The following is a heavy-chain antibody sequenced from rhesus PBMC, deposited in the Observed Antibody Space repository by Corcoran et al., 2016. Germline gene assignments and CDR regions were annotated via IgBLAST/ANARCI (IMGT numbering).Heavy chain of an antibody. J-gene: IGHJ4*01. V-gene: IGHV4-173*01. Sequence: QLQLQESGPGLVKPSETLSLTCAVSVGSISNNYWSWIRQPPGKGLEWIGRISGSGVNTDANPSLKRRVSMSRDTSKNQFSLKLRSVTAADTAVYYCAISYFDYWGQGVLVTGSS. CDR2: ISGSGVNT. CDR3: AISYFDY. CDR1: VGSISNNY.